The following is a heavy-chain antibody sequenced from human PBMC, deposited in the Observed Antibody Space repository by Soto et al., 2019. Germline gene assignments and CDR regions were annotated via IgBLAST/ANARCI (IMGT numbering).Heavy chain of an antibody. J-gene: IGHJ6*02. V-gene: IGHV1-58*01. CDR2: IVVGSANT. D-gene: IGHD6-19*01. Sequence: WAPVKVSCKASGFTLSSSAVHWVRQARGQRLEWLGWIVVGSANTNYAQKFKDRVTITRDMSTSKAYMELSSLRSEDTAVYYCAAGGIAVPLVRSNLNDYYGRDVWGQGTTVTVSS. CDR3: AAGGIAVPLVRSNLNDYYGRDV. CDR1: GFTLSSSA.